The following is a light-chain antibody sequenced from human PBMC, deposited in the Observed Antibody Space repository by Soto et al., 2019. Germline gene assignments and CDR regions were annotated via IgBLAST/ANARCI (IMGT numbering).Light chain of an antibody. CDR3: SSYAGNNNLGL. V-gene: IGLV2-8*01. J-gene: IGLJ2*01. CDR2: EVR. Sequence: QSALTQPASVSGSPGQSVTISCTGTSSDIGAYDYVSWYQQYPGKAPRLIIYEVRHRPSGVPDRFSGSKSGNTASLTVSGLQAEDEADYYCSSYAGNNNLGLFGGGTKVTVL. CDR1: SSDIGAYDY.